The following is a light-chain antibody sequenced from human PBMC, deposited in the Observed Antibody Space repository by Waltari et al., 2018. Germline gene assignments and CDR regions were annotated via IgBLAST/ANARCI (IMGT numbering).Light chain of an antibody. Sequence: QSALTQPASVSGSPGQSITISCTGSSLDVGGYDFVSWYRQHPGKAPKVVIFDVNNRPSWVSDRVSGSKSGNTASLTISGLQAEDEGDYYCTSYTSRHTLVFGGGTKVTVL. J-gene: IGLJ1*01. CDR3: TSYTSRHTLV. CDR1: SLDVGGYDF. V-gene: IGLV2-14*01. CDR2: DVN.